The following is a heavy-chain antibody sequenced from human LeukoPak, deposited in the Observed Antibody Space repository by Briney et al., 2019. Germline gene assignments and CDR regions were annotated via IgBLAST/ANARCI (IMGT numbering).Heavy chain of an antibody. CDR3: ARDNGAPYYYDGSGYYYFDY. J-gene: IGHJ4*02. CDR1: GFTFRSYG. Sequence: GRSLRLSCAASGFTFRSYGMHWVRQAPGKGLEWVAVIWYDGSNKYYADSVKGRFTISRDNSKNTLYLQMNSLRAEDTAVYYCARDNGAPYYYDGSGYYYFDYWGQGTLVTVSS. D-gene: IGHD3-22*01. V-gene: IGHV3-33*01. CDR2: IWYDGSNK.